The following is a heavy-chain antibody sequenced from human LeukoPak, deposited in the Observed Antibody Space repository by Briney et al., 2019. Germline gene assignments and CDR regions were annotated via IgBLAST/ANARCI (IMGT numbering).Heavy chain of an antibody. CDR3: AKDLTDSGSYTSY. D-gene: IGHD1-26*01. V-gene: IGHV3-23*01. CDR1: GFPFSDYG. Sequence: PGRSLRLSCAASGFPFSDYGMHGVRQAPGKGLEGVSYISGSGGSTYYADSVKGRFTISRDNSKNTLYLQMNSLRAEDTALYYCAKDLTDSGSYTSYWGQGTLVTVSS. J-gene: IGHJ4*02. CDR2: ISGSGGST.